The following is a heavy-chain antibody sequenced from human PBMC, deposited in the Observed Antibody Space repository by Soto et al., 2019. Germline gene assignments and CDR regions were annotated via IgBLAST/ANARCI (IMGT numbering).Heavy chain of an antibody. D-gene: IGHD1-7*01. CDR3: AHRLTLNSDWNYGRFDY. V-gene: IGHV2-5*02. CDR2: IYWDDDK. J-gene: IGHJ4*02. Sequence: GLDLEWLALIYWDDDKRYSPSLKSRLTITKDTSKSHVVLTMTNMDPVDTATYYCAHRLTLNSDWNYGRFDYWGQGTLVTVSS.